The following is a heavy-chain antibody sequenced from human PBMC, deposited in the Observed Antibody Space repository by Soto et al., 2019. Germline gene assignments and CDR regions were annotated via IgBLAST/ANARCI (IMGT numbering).Heavy chain of an antibody. V-gene: IGHV4-59*01. J-gene: IGHJ4*02. CDR2: IYASRAT. CDR1: GGSIGSFY. CDR3: ARSHSFDGSIYHYYFDF. D-gene: IGHD3-3*02. Sequence: SETLSLTCAVSGGSIGSFYWSWIRQSPGGTLEWIGYIYASRATTYNPSLESRVSMSVDIPNNEFSLDMTSVTAADTAVYYCARSHSFDGSIYHYYFDFWGQGTLVTVSS.